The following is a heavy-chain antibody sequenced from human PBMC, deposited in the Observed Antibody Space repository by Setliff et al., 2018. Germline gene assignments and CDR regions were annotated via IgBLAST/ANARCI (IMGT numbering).Heavy chain of an antibody. CDR3: AKEGYYDHFGYYHYYFSYSMDV. V-gene: IGHV4-61*09. D-gene: IGHD3-22*01. CDR1: GGSVSSGSYY. Sequence: SETLSLTCTVSGGSVSSGSYYWSWIRQPAGKGLEWIGHIYTSGSTNYNPSLKSRVAISVDTSKNQFSLRLSSVTAADTAVYYCAKEGYYDHFGYYHYYFSYSMDVWGQGTTVTVSS. J-gene: IGHJ6*02. CDR2: IYTSGST.